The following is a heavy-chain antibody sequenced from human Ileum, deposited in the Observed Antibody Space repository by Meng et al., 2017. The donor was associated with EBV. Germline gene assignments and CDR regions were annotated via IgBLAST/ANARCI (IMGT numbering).Heavy chain of an antibody. CDR2: IYYSGST. J-gene: IGHJ4*02. V-gene: IGHV4-39*01. CDR3: ARRYYGVPFDN. Sequence: QRQLHGSGPGPVKPSEPLSLTCAVSGDSISSSNHWWGWIRQPPGKGLEWVGTIYYSGSTFYNPSLKSRVTISLDTSKNQFSLKVSSVTAADTAVYYCARRYYGVPFDNWGQGTLVTVSS. CDR1: GDSISSSNHW. D-gene: IGHD3-3*01.